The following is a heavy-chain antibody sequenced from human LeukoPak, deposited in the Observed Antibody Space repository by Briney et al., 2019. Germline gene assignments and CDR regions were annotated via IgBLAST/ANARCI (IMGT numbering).Heavy chain of an antibody. D-gene: IGHD6-13*01. CDR3: ARGQQLVLWFDY. J-gene: IGHJ4*02. CDR2: IYHSGST. CDR1: GGSISSGGYY. V-gene: IGHV4-30-2*01. Sequence: KTSETLSLTCTVSGGSISSGGYYWSRIRQPPGKGLEWIGYIYHSGSTYYNPSLKSRVTISVDRSKNQFSLKLSSVTAADTAVYYCARGQQLVLWFDYWGQGTLVTVSS.